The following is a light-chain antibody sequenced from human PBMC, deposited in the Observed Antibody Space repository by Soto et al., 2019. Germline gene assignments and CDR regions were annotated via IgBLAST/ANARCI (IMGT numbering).Light chain of an antibody. CDR3: ASYADNSRDV. Sequence: QSALTQPTSASGSPGQSVTISCTGVSSDVGGYDYVLWYQQYPGKAPKLIIFEVNKRPSGVPDRFSGSKSGNTASLTVSWLQAEDEAVYCCASYADNSRDVFATGTKLTVL. J-gene: IGLJ1*01. CDR1: SSDVGGYDY. V-gene: IGLV2-8*01. CDR2: EVN.